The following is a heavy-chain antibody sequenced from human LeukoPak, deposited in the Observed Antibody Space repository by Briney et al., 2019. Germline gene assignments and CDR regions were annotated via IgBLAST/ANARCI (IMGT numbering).Heavy chain of an antibody. Sequence: GGSLRLSCAASGFTFSSYAMSWVRQAPGKGLEWVSTISGSGGSTYYADSVKGRFTISRDNSKNTLYLQMNRLRAEDKAVYYCAKVACGYNDFWSGYYYFDYWGQGTLVTVSS. J-gene: IGHJ4*02. CDR1: GFTFSSYA. CDR3: AKVACGYNDFWSGYYYFDY. D-gene: IGHD3-3*01. CDR2: ISGSGGST. V-gene: IGHV3-23*01.